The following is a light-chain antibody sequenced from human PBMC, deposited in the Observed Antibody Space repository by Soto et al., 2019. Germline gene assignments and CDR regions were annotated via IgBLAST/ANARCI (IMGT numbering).Light chain of an antibody. CDR3: TSYTSSSALDV. Sequence: QSVLTQPASVSGSPGQQITISCTAASSDVGGYNYVSWYQQHPGKAPKLMIYEVSNRPLGVSNRFSGSKSGNTASLTNSGLQAAYEADYYCTSYTSSSALDVFGAGTKVTAL. CDR2: EVS. CDR1: SSDVGGYNY. V-gene: IGLV2-14*01. J-gene: IGLJ1*01.